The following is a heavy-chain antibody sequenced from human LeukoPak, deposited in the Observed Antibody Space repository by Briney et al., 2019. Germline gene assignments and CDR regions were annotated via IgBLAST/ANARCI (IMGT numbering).Heavy chain of an antibody. CDR1: GFTFSRYR. D-gene: IGHD4-17*01. J-gene: IGHJ6*04. CDR3: ARDLGASYYYSMDV. CDR2: IYGGGST. Sequence: GGSLRLSCAASGFTFSRYRMSGLRQAPGKGLQWVSIIYGGGSTYYADSVKVRLTISRDNSKNTLYLQMNGLRAEDTAVYYCARDLGASYYYSMDVWGKETTVTVSS. V-gene: IGHV3-53*01.